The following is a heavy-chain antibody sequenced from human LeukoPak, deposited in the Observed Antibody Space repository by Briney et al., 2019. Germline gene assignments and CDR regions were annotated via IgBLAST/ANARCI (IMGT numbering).Heavy chain of an antibody. D-gene: IGHD1-7*01. J-gene: IGHJ6*02. Sequence: SQTLSLTCAISGDSVSSDDAEWNWIRQSPSRGLEWLGRTYYRSKWYNDYAESVKSRITMTPDTSKNEVSLRLNSVTPEDTAVYYCAARTRDQYLYYYGIDVWGQGTTVTVSS. V-gene: IGHV6-1*01. CDR1: GDSVSSDDAE. CDR2: TYYRSKWYN. CDR3: AARTRDQYLYYYGIDV.